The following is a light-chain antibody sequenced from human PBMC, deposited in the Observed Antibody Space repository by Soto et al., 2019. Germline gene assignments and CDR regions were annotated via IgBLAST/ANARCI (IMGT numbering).Light chain of an antibody. V-gene: IGKV3-20*01. CDR2: IAS. J-gene: IGKJ1*01. CDR1: QSVNSDY. Sequence: EIVLTQSPGTLSLFPGERATLSCRATQSVNSDYLAWYQQKPGQAPRILIYIASLRATGIPDRFSGSGCGTDFNLTITSLEPEDLAVYHCQQYGTSSWTFGQGTKVDI. CDR3: QQYGTSSWT.